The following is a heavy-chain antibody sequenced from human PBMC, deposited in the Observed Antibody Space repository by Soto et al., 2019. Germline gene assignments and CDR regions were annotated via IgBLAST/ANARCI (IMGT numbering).Heavy chain of an antibody. J-gene: IGHJ6*02. CDR1: GIFFSDYW. Sequence: EVQLVESGGGLVQPGGSLRLCCAASGIFFSDYWMHWVRQAPGMGLVWVARIKSDGSTTNYADSVKGRFTISRDNAKNTLFLQMSSLRAEDTAVYYCARPTSSGYYAYYYSMDVWGQGTTVTVSS. V-gene: IGHV3-74*01. D-gene: IGHD3-22*01. CDR3: ARPTSSGYYAYYYSMDV. CDR2: IKSDGSTT.